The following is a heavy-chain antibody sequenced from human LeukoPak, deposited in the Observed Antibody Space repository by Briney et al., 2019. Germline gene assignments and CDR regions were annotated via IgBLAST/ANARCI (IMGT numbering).Heavy chain of an antibody. D-gene: IGHD2-8*01. CDR1: GFIISSYG. CDR2: ISNDGNNK. CDR3: AKDGLMRFFDY. V-gene: IGHV3-30*18. J-gene: IGHJ4*02. Sequence: PGRSLRLSCAASGFIISSYGMYWVRQAPGKGLEWVAVISNDGNNKQYADSVKGRFTISRDNSKNTLYLHMNSLRADDTAVYHCAKDGLMRFFDYWGQGTLVTVSS.